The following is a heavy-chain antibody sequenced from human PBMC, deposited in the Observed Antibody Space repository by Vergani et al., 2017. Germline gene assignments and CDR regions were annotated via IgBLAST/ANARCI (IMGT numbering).Heavy chain of an antibody. D-gene: IGHD1-26*01. CDR1: GGTFSSYT. Sequence: QVQLVQSGAEVKKPGSSVKVSCKASGGTFSSYTISWVRQAPGQGLEWMGRIIPILGIANYAQKFQGRVTITADKSTSTAYMELSSLRSEDTAVYYCARDVGSAFGSYFDYWGQGTLVTVSS. CDR2: IIPILGIA. J-gene: IGHJ4*02. V-gene: IGHV1-69*08. CDR3: ARDVGSAFGSYFDY.